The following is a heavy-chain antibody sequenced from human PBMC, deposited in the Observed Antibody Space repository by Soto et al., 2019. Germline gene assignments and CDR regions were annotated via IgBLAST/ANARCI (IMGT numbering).Heavy chain of an antibody. D-gene: IGHD3-10*01. Sequence: GGSLRLSCAASGFTFSNAWMNWVRQAPGKGLEWVGRIKSKTDGGTTDYAAPVKGRFTISRDDSKNTLYLQMNSLKTEDTAVYYCTTDRRLLGLGELLKTPENWGQGTLVTVS. CDR2: IKSKTDGGTT. J-gene: IGHJ4*02. CDR3: TTDRRLLGLGELLKTPEN. CDR1: GFTFSNAW. V-gene: IGHV3-15*07.